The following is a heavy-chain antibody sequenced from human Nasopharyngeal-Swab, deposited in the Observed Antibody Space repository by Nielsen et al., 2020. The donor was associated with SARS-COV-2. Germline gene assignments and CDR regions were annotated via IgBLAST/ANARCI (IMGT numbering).Heavy chain of an antibody. J-gene: IGHJ4*02. CDR2: ISYDGSNK. V-gene: IGHV3-30*18. D-gene: IGHD6-19*01. Sequence: GESLKISCAASGFTFSSYGMHWVRQAPGKGLEWVAVISYDGSNKYYADSVKGRFTISRDNSKNTLYLQMNSLRAEDTAVYYRAKSVGIAVAGTDYWGQGTLVTVSS. CDR3: AKSVGIAVAGTDY. CDR1: GFTFSSYG.